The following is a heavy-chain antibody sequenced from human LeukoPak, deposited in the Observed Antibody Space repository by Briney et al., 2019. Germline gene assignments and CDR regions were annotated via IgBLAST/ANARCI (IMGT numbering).Heavy chain of an antibody. J-gene: IGHJ4*02. CDR2: IYYSGST. CDR1: GGSISSYY. D-gene: IGHD6-13*01. CDR3: ARLVYGGASSWYLGHDY. Sequence: SETLSLTCTVSGGSISSYYWSWIRQPPGKGLEWIGYIYYSGSTNYNPSLKSRVTISVDTSKNQFSLKLSSVAAADTAVYYCARLVYGGASSWYLGHDYWGQGTLVTVSS. V-gene: IGHV4-59*01.